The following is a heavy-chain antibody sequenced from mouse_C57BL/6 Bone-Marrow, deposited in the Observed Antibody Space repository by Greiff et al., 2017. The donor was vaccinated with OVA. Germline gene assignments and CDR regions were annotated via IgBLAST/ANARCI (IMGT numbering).Heavy chain of an antibody. CDR2: IDPSDSYT. Sequence: QVQLQQPGAELVMPGASVKLSCKASGYTFTSYWMHWVKQRPGQGLEWIGEIDPSDSYTNYNQKFKGKSTLTVDKSSSTAYMQLSSLTSEDSAVYYRARYGGGAWFAYWGQGTLVTVSA. CDR3: ARYGGGAWFAY. J-gene: IGHJ3*01. V-gene: IGHV1-69*01. D-gene: IGHD1-1*01. CDR1: GYTFTSYW.